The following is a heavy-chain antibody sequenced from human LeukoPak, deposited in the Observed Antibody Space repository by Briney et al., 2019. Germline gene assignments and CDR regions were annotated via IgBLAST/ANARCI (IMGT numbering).Heavy chain of an antibody. CDR3: AKGGSITFFSKAGQDY. Sequence: GGSLSLSCAASGFTFSSYAMSWVRQAPGKGLEWVSAISGSGASTYYADSVKGRFTISRDNSKNTLYLQMDSLRAEDTAVYYCAKGGSITFFSKAGQDYWGKETLVTVSS. J-gene: IGHJ4*02. CDR1: GFTFSSYA. D-gene: IGHD3-3*01. V-gene: IGHV3-23*01. CDR2: ISGSGAST.